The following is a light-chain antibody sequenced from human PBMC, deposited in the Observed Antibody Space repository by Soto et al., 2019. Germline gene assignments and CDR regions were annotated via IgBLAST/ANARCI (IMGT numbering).Light chain of an antibody. V-gene: IGLV2-11*01. CDR3: CSYAGSSTWV. J-gene: IGLJ3*02. CDR2: DVS. CDR1: SSDVGGYKY. Sequence: SALTQPRSVSESPGQSVTISCSGTSSDVGGYKYVSWYQQHPGEAPKLMIYDVSKRPSGVPDRFSGSKSGSTASLPISGLQAEDEADYYCCSYAGSSTWVFGGGTKLTVL.